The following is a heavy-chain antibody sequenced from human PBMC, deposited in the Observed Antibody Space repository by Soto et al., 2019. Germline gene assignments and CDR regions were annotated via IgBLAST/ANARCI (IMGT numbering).Heavy chain of an antibody. CDR1: GDGVSSNSAT. Sequence: SQTLSLTCAISGDGVSSNSATWNWIRQSPSGGLEWLGRTYYRSKWYNEYAISVKSRIIINPDTSQNRFSLQLNSVTPEDTAIYYCASEHYMDVWSKGSMVTVSS. CDR3: ASEHYMDV. V-gene: IGHV6-1*01. CDR2: TYYRSKWYN. J-gene: IGHJ6*03.